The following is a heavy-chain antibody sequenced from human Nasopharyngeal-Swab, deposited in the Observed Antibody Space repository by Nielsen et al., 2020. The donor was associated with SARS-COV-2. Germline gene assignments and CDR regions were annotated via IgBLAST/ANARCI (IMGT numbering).Heavy chain of an antibody. CDR2: IGPAGDT. CDR1: GFTISSYD. V-gene: IGHV3-13*04. J-gene: IGHJ3*02. CDR3: VRASSPHDGAFDI. D-gene: IGHD3-3*01. Sequence: LKISCAASGFTISSYDMHWVRQATGKGLEWVSAIGPAGDTNYPGSVQGRFTIAGENAKNHLYLQMNSLRAGDTAVYYCVRASSPHDGAFDIWGQGTMVTVSS.